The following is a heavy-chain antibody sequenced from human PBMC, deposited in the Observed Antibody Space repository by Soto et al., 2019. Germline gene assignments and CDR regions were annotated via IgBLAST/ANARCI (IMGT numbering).Heavy chain of an antibody. CDR3: ARRGTGYYYFDY. D-gene: IGHD3-9*01. V-gene: IGHV4-39*01. J-gene: IGHJ4*02. CDR1: RPSILSTIYY. Sequence: SEPLSPTCTSYRPSILSTIYYWDWIRQPPGKGLEWIGSIYYSGSTYYNPSLKSRVTISVDTSKNQFSLKLSSVTGADTAVYYCARRGTGYYYFDYWGQG. CDR2: IYYSGST.